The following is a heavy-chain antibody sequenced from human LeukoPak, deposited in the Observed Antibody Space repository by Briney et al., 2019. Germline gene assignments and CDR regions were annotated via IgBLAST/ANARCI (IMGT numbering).Heavy chain of an antibody. CDR1: GYTFTGYY. CDR2: INPNSGGT. V-gene: IGHV1-2*02. CDR3: ARDSLPLNYFDY. J-gene: IGHJ4*02. Sequence: ASVKVSCKASGYTFTGYYMHWVRQAPGQGLEWMGWINPNSGGTNYAQKFQGRVTMTTDTSTSTAYMELSSLRSEDTAVYYCARDSLPLNYFDYWGQGTLVTVSS.